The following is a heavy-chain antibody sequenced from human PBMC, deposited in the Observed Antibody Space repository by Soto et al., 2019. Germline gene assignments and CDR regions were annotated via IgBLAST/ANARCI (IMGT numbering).Heavy chain of an antibody. CDR2: IWYDGSNK. J-gene: IGHJ6*02. CDR1: GFTFSSYG. Sequence: LRLSCAASGFTFSSYGMHWVRQAPGKGLEWVAVIWYDGSNKYYADSVKGRFTISRDNSKNTLYLQMNSLRAEDTAVYYCARGLFPHIAAPGPGMDVWGQGTTVTVSS. CDR3: ARGLFPHIAAPGPGMDV. V-gene: IGHV3-33*01. D-gene: IGHD6-13*01.